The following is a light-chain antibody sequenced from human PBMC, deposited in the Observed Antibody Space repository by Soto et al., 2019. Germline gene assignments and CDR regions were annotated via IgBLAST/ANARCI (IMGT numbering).Light chain of an antibody. CDR1: QSITNW. CDR3: QQYNSYSPWT. Sequence: IPVTPSPSSPSASVGATVTITCRASQSITNWLAWYQQKPGKAPNLLIYDASSLESGVPSRFSGSGSGTEFTLTISSLQPDDFATYYCQQYNSYSPWTFGQGTKVDI. V-gene: IGKV1-5*01. J-gene: IGKJ1*01. CDR2: DAS.